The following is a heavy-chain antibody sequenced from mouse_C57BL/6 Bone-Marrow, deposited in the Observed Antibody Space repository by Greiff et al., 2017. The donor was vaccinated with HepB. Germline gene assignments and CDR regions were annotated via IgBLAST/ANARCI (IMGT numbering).Heavy chain of an antibody. V-gene: IGHV1-72*01. CDR1: GYTFTSYW. J-gene: IGHJ1*03. CDR3: ARGNFWYFDV. D-gene: IGHD2-1*01. Sequence: VKLQQPGAELVKPGASVKLSCKASGYTFTSYWMHWVKQRPGRGLEWIGRIDPISGGTKYNEKFKSKATLTVDKPSSTAYMQLSSLTSEDSAVYYCARGNFWYFDVWGTGTTVTVSS. CDR2: IDPISGGT.